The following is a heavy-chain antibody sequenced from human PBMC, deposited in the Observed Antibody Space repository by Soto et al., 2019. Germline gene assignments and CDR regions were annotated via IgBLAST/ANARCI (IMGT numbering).Heavy chain of an antibody. Sequence: EVQVVESGGGLVQPGGSLRLSCAASGFTFSDHYMDWVRQAPGKGLEWVGRIRNKAKSYTSEYAASVKDRFTISRDDSKNSLYMQMNSLKTEDTAVYYCARGATVATNYYYGLDVWGQGTTVTVSS. V-gene: IGHV3-72*01. CDR1: GFTFSDHY. CDR2: IRNKAKSYTS. CDR3: ARGATVATNYYYGLDV. D-gene: IGHD4-4*01. J-gene: IGHJ6*02.